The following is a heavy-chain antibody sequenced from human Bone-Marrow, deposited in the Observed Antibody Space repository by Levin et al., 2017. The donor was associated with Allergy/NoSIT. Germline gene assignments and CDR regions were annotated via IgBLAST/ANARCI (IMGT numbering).Heavy chain of an antibody. D-gene: IGHD4-23*01. CDR2: IKTDGRTT. Sequence: PGGSLRLSCAASEFTFKNYWMNWVRQAPGKGLVWVSRIKTDGRTTTYADSVKGRFTISRDNAKNTLYLQMNSLRAEDTAVYYCVRGGGTVEAHDWYFDRWGRGTLVTVSS. CDR3: VRGGGTVEAHDWYFDR. V-gene: IGHV3-74*01. J-gene: IGHJ2*01. CDR1: EFTFKNYW.